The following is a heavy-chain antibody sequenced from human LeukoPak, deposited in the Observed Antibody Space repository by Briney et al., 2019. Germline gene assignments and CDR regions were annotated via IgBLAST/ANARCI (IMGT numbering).Heavy chain of an antibody. D-gene: IGHD2-2*01. V-gene: IGHV4-34*01. CDR2: INHSGST. CDR1: GGSFSGYY. J-gene: IGHJ5*02. CDR3: ARGFAEVPAATPNWFDP. Sequence: SETLSLTCAVYGGSFSGYYWSWIRQPPGKGLEWIGEINHSGSTNYNPSLKSRVTISVDTSKNQFSLKLSSVTAADTAVYYCARGFAEVPAATPNWFDPWGQGTLVTVSS.